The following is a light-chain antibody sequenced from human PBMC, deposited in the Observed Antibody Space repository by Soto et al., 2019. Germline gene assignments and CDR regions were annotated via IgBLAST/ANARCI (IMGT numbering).Light chain of an antibody. J-gene: IGKJ1*01. CDR3: QQYNNWPRT. CDR1: ERLSSVY. V-gene: IGKV3-20*01. CDR2: GAS. Sequence: EIVLTQSPGTLSLSPGERATLSCSASERLSSVYLAWYQQRPGQPPRLLIYGASNRATGIPDRFSGSGSGTDFTLTISSLQFEDFAVYYCQQYNNWPRTFGQGTKVDIK.